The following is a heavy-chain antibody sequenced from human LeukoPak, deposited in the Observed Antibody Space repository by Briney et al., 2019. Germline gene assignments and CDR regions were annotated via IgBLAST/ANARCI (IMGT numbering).Heavy chain of an antibody. D-gene: IGHD4-17*01. J-gene: IGHJ4*02. CDR2: IYYTGST. CDR1: GGSISSYY. V-gene: IGHV4-59*12. Sequence: SETLSLTCTVSGGSISSYYWSWIRQPPGKGLEWIGYIYYTGSTNYNPSLKSRVTISVDTSKNQFSLKLSSVTAADTAVYYCARENGDYDYWGQGTLVTVSS. CDR3: ARENGDYDY.